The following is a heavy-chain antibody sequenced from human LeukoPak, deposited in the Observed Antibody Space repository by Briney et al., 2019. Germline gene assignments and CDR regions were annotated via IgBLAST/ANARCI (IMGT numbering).Heavy chain of an antibody. CDR3: ARQWSFDL. D-gene: IGHD3-3*01. V-gene: IGHV5-51*01. Sequence: GESLKISCKGSGYSFSTYWIAWVRQMPGKGLEWMGIIYPGDSDTRYSPSFQGQVTISADKSISTAYLQWSSLKASDSAIYYCARQWSFDLWGRGTLVTVSS. CDR1: GYSFSTYW. CDR2: IYPGDSDT. J-gene: IGHJ2*01.